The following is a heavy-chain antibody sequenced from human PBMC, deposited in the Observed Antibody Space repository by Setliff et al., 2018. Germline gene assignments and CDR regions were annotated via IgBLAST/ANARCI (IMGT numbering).Heavy chain of an antibody. CDR2: IITSTGKT. V-gene: IGHV1-18*01. CDR1: GYTFTNFG. CDR3: ARFGGSCSSSSCYASDL. Sequence: ASVKVSCKASGYTFTNFGFHWLRQAPGQGLEWMAMIITSTGKTSYAQKFQGRVSVATDTYTGTGYMELRSLRSDDTAMYFCARFGGSCSSSSCYASDLWGQGTMVTVSS. D-gene: IGHD2-2*01. J-gene: IGHJ3*01.